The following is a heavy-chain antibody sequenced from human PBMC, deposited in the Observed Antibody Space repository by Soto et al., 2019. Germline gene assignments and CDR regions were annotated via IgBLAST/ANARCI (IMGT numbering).Heavy chain of an antibody. J-gene: IGHJ4*02. CDR3: AKGTYSSGWYGFDY. Sequence: LRLSCAASGFTFSDYYMSWIRQAPGKGLEWVSYISSSGSTIYYADSVKGRFTISRDNSKNTLYLQMNSLRAEDTAVYYCAKGTYSSGWYGFDYWGQGTLVTVSS. V-gene: IGHV3-11*01. CDR2: ISSSGSTI. CDR1: GFTFSDYY. D-gene: IGHD6-19*01.